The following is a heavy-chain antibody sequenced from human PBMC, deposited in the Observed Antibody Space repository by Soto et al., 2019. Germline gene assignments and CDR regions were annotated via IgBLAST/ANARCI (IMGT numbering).Heavy chain of an antibody. CDR3: ARVGCSSTSCYVGLDY. CDR1: GFTFSDYY. J-gene: IGHJ4*02. Sequence: GGSLRLSCAASGFTFSDYYMSWIRQAPGKGLEWVSYISSSGSTIYYADSVKGRFTISRDNAKNSLYLQMNSLRAEDTAVYYCARVGCSSTSCYVGLDYWGQGTLVTVSS. D-gene: IGHD2-2*01. V-gene: IGHV3-11*01. CDR2: ISSSGSTI.